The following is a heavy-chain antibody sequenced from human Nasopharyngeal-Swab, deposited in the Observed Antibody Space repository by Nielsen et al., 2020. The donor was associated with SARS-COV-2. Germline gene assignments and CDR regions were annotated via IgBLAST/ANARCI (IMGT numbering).Heavy chain of an antibody. D-gene: IGHD3-16*01. J-gene: IGHJ2*01. CDR3: ARGGPAPIFDL. CDR1: GFTFSSYD. CDR2: IGTAGDT. Sequence: GGSLRLSCAASGFTFSSYDMHWFRQATGKGLEWFPAIGTAGDTYYPGSVKGRFTISRENAKNSLYLQMNTLRAGDTAVYYCARGGPAPIFDLWGRGTLVTVSS. V-gene: IGHV3-13*01.